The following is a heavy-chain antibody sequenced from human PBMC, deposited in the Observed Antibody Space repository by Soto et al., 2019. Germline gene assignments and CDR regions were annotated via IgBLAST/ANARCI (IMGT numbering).Heavy chain of an antibody. J-gene: IGHJ3*02. V-gene: IGHV4-39*01. D-gene: IGHD5-12*01. Sequence: QLQLQESGPGLVKPSETLSLTCTVSGGSISSSSYYWGWIRQPPGKGLEWIGSIYYSGGTYYSPSLKSRVTISVDTSKNQFSLKLGSVTAADTAVYYCARHRIEMATIRLPVKLDAFDIWGQGTMVTVSS. CDR1: GGSISSSSYY. CDR2: IYYSGGT. CDR3: ARHRIEMATIRLPVKLDAFDI.